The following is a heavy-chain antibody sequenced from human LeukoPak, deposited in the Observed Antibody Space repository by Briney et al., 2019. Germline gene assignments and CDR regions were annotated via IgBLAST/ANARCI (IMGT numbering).Heavy chain of an antibody. J-gene: IGHJ4*02. CDR2: ISASGGST. CDR3: AKDGGLWVSAHWGDS. D-gene: IGHD7-27*01. CDR1: GFTFSGHV. Sequence: GGSLRLSCAVSGFTFSGHVMHWVRQAPGKGLEWVSGISASGGSTSYADSVKGRFTVSRDDSKNTLYLQMNSLRAEDTAVYYCAKDGGLWVSAHWGDSWGRGTLVTVSS. V-gene: IGHV3-23*01.